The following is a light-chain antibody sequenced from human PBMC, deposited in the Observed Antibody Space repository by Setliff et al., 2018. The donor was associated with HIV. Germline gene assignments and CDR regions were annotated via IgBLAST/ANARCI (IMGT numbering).Light chain of an antibody. CDR1: SSDIGHYNR. V-gene: IGLV2-18*02. CDR2: EVS. CDR3: SPYTRRSTFV. Sequence: QSVLTQPPSVSGSPGQSVTIYCTGTSSDIGHYNRVSWYQQPPGTAPKLMIFEVSNRPSGVPDRFSGSKTGNTASLTISGLQDEDEADYYCSPYTRRSTFVFGTGTKV. J-gene: IGLJ1*01.